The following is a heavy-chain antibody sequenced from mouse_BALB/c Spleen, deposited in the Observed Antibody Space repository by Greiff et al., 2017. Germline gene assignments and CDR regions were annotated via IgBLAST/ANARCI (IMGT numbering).Heavy chain of an antibody. J-gene: IGHJ4*01. D-gene: IGHD2-4*01. CDR2: INPYNGAT. CDR3: ARRPIYYDYDYAMDY. CDR1: GYSFTGYY. V-gene: IGHV1-26*01. Sequence: EVQLQQSGPELVKPGASVKISCKASGYSFTGYYMHWVKQSHVKSLEWIGRINPYNGATSYNQNFKDKASLTVDKSSSTAYMELHSLTSEDSAVYYCARRPIYYDYDYAMDYWGQGTSVTVSS.